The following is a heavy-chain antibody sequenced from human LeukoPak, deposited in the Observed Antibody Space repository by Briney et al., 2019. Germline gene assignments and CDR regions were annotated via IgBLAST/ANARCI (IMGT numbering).Heavy chain of an antibody. J-gene: IGHJ4*02. CDR2: IYSNGNT. Sequence: SETLSLTCTVSGGSISSYYWSWIRQPPGKGLEWIGYIYSNGNTNYNPSLKSRVIISVDKSKNQFSLKLTSVTAADTAVYYCARLQLRHCSRTSCANEFDYWGQGTLVTVSS. D-gene: IGHD2-2*01. CDR3: ARLQLRHCSRTSCANEFDY. V-gene: IGHV4-59*01. CDR1: GGSISSYY.